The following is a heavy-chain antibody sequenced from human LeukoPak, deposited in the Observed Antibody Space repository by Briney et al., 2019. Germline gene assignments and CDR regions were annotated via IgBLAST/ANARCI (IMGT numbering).Heavy chain of an antibody. CDR3: ASWGIVVCNYMDV. CDR1: GGSISSSSYY. Sequence: PSETLSLTCTVSGGSISSSSYYWGWIRQPPGKGLEWIGSIYYSGSTYYNPSLKSRVTISVDTSKNQFSLKLSSVTAADTAVYYCASWGIVVCNYMDVWGKGTTVTVSS. J-gene: IGHJ6*03. CDR2: IYYSGST. V-gene: IGHV4-39*01. D-gene: IGHD2-2*01.